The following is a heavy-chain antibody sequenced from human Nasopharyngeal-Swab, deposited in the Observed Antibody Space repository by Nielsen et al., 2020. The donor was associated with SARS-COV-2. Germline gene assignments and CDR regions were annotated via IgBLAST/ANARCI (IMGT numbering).Heavy chain of an antibody. Sequence: GESLKISCAASRFTFGDCGLIWVRQAPGKGLEWVSGISSSGESTYYSDSVRGRFTISRDNSKRTLYLQMNSLRAEDTAIYYCARRIGAHDYRPDSWGQGTLVIVSS. J-gene: IGHJ4*02. CDR2: ISSSGEST. CDR1: RFTFGDCG. V-gene: IGHV3-23*01. D-gene: IGHD5-12*01. CDR3: ARRIGAHDYRPDS.